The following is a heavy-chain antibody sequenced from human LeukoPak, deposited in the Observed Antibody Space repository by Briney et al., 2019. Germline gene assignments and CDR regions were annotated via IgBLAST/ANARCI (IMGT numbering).Heavy chain of an antibody. CDR3: AETMYFYDSSGYYYFQH. J-gene: IGHJ1*01. CDR2: GSACST. V-gene: IGHV3-23*01. D-gene: IGHD3-22*01. Sequence: GSACSTVYADSLKARLTISRDNYKNTVYLKMKRLRVEDTAVYYCAETMYFYDSSGYYYFQHWGQGTLVTVSS.